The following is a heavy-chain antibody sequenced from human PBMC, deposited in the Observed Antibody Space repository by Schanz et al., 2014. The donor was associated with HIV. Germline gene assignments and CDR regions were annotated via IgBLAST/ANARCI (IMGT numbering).Heavy chain of an antibody. Sequence: VQLVESGGGVVQPGRSLRLSCAGSGFSFDTFGIHWVRQAPGKGLEWVSVISGSGGSTYYADSVKGRFTISRDNSKNTLYLQMTTLRIDDTAVYYCAKPEYDSRGSSQSHFDYWGQGTLVTVSS. CDR1: GFSFDTFG. CDR2: ISGSGGST. J-gene: IGHJ4*02. CDR3: AKPEYDSRGSSQSHFDY. V-gene: IGHV3-23*04. D-gene: IGHD3-22*01.